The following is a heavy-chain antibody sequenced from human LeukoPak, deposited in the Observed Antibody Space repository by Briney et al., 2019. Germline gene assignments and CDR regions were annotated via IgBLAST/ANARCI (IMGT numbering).Heavy chain of an antibody. CDR1: GGSISSSSYY. CDR2: IYYSGST. V-gene: IGHV4-39*01. D-gene: IGHD2-15*01. J-gene: IGHJ4*02. Sequence: SETLSLTCTVSGGSISSSSYYWGWIRQPPGKGLEWIGIIYYSGSTYSNPSLKSRVTISVDTSKNQFSLKLSSVTAADTAVYYCARAAPLPYFVVVVAATFDYWGQGTLVTVSS. CDR3: ARAAPLPYFVVVVAATFDY.